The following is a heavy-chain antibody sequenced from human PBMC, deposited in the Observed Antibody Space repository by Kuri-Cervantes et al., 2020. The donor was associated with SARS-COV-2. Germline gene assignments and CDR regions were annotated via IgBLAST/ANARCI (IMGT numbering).Heavy chain of an antibody. J-gene: IGHJ4*02. V-gene: IGHV3-74*01. Sequence: GESLKISCAASGFTFSGHWIHWARQAPGKGLVWVSRINPDGSYTNNADSVKGRFTLSRDNAKNMLFLQMNSLRAEDTAVYYCVRDGDHWNFDYWGQGTLVTVSS. CDR1: GFTFSGHW. CDR3: VRDGDHWNFDY. D-gene: IGHD1-1*01. CDR2: INPDGSYT.